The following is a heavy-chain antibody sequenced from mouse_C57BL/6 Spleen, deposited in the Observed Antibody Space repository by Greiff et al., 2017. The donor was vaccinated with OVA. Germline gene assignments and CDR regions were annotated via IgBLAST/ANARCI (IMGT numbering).Heavy chain of an antibody. J-gene: IGHJ2*01. CDR1: GYTFTDYY. D-gene: IGHD1-1*01. Sequence: VQLQQSGPELVKPGASVKISCKASGYTFTDYYMNWVKQSHGKSLEWIGDINPNNGGTSYNQKFKGKATLTVDKSSSTAYMELRSLTSEDSAVYYCYYYYGDWGQGTTLTVSS. CDR2: INPNNGGT. V-gene: IGHV1-26*01. CDR3: YYYYGD.